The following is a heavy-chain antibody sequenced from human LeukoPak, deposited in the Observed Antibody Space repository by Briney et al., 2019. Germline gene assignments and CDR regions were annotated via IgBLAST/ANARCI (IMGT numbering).Heavy chain of an antibody. Sequence: SETLSLTCTVSGDSVRTSNSYWGWIRQPPGKGLEWIGSMFYSGNTYYNPSLKSRITISVDTSKNQLSLRLSSVTAADTAVYYCARHPHYYFDNSARWGQGTLVTVSS. J-gene: IGHJ4*02. V-gene: IGHV4-39*01. CDR2: MFYSGNT. CDR1: GDSVRTSNSY. CDR3: ARHPHYYFDNSAR. D-gene: IGHD3-22*01.